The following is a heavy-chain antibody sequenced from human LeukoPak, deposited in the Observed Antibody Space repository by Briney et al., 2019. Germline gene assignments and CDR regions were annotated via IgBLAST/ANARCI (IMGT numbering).Heavy chain of an antibody. V-gene: IGHV3-43*02. CDR2: ISGDGGSS. CDR3: AKGDTATPQGY. CDR1: GFTCDDFA. D-gene: IGHD5-18*01. J-gene: IGHJ4*02. Sequence: GGPLRLSCAASGFTCDDFAMHWVRQAPGKGLEWVSLISGDGGSSYYAYSVNGRFTISRDNRKISLYLQMTSLRTEDVALYYCAKGDTATPQGYWGQGTLVTVSS.